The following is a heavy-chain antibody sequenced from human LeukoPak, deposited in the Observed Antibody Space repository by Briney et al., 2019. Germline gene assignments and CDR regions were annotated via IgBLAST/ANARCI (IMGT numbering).Heavy chain of an antibody. Sequence: GGSLRLSCAASGFTFSSYAMSWVRQAPGKGLDWVSAISGSGGSTYYADSVKGRFTISRDNSKNTLYLQMNSLRAEDTAVYYCAKDLRGYYYDSSADYWGQGTLVTVSS. D-gene: IGHD3-22*01. CDR2: ISGSGGST. CDR3: AKDLRGYYYDSSADY. CDR1: GFTFSSYA. J-gene: IGHJ4*02. V-gene: IGHV3-23*01.